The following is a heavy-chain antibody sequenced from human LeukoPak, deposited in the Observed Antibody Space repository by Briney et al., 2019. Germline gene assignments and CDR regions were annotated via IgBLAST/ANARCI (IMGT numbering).Heavy chain of an antibody. CDR3: ARDGYSSSWYEYNWFDP. D-gene: IGHD6-13*01. V-gene: IGHV4-61*02. J-gene: IGHJ5*02. CDR1: GGSISSGSYY. CDR2: IYTSGST. Sequence: PSQTLSLTCTVSGGSISSGSYYWSWIRQPAGKGLEWIGRIYTSGSTNYNPSLKSRVTISVDTSKNQFSLKLSSVTAADTAVYYCARDGYSSSWYEYNWFDPWGQATLVTVSS.